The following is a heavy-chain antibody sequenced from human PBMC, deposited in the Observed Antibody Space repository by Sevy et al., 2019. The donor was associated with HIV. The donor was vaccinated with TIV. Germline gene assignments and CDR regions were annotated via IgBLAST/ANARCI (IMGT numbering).Heavy chain of an antibody. CDR3: AKDSYYYYYGMDV. Sequence: GGSLRLSCAASGFTFSSYGMHWVRQAPGKGLEWVAVISYDGSNKYYAYSVKGRFTISRDNSKNTLDLQMNSLRAEDTAVYYCAKDSYYYYYGMDVWGQGTTVTVSS. CDR2: ISYDGSNK. J-gene: IGHJ6*02. CDR1: GFTFSSYG. V-gene: IGHV3-30*18.